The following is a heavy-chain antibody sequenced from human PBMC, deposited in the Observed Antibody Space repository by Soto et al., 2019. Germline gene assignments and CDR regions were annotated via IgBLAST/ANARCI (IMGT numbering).Heavy chain of an antibody. V-gene: IGHV1-46*01. Sequence: QVLLVQSGAEVKKPGASVKVSCKASGYTFTSYYMHWVRQAPGQGLEWMGIINPSGGSTSYAQKFQGRVTMTRDTSTSTVYMELSSLRSEDTAVYYCARDPGDDYYDSSGYSGHFDYWGQGTLVTVSS. CDR2: INPSGGST. J-gene: IGHJ4*02. CDR1: GYTFTSYY. CDR3: ARDPGDDYYDSSGYSGHFDY. D-gene: IGHD3-22*01.